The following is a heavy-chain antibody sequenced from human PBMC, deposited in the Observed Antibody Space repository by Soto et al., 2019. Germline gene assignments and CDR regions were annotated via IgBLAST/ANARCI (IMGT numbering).Heavy chain of an antibody. CDR3: AIGSRSRGTCDF. V-gene: IGHV1-69*01. Sequence: QVQVVQSGAEVKKPGSSVKVSCKASGGTFSNYAISWVRQAPGHGLEWVGGIIPLTETPVYAQTVQGRLTITADEITSAADMELSSLRCDDTAVYYCAIGSRSRGTCDFWGEGTLVTVSS. D-gene: IGHD6-13*01. CDR1: GGTFSNYA. CDR2: IIPLTETP. J-gene: IGHJ4*02.